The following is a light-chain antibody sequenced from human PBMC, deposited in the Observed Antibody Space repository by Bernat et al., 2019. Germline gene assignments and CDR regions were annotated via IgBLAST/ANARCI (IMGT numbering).Light chain of an antibody. CDR1: QVIGTY. CDR2: GAS. V-gene: IGKV1-9*01. CDR3: QQLNSYPIT. Sequence: DIQLTQSPPFLSASVGDRVTITCRASQVIGTYLAWYQQKPGKAPNLLIYGASTLQTGVPSRFSGSGSRKEFTLTISSLRPEDFATYHCQQLNSYPITFGQGTRLEIK. J-gene: IGKJ5*01.